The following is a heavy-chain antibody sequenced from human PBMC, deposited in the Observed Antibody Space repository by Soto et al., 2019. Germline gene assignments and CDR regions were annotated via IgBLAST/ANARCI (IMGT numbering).Heavy chain of an antibody. CDR2: ILPILGTT. CDR1: GDTVSSYA. D-gene: IGHD2-15*01. J-gene: IGHJ4*02. V-gene: IGHV1-69*11. Sequence: QVHLVQSGAEVKKPGSSVKVSCKTSGDTVSSYAISWVRQVPGQGLEWMGTILPILGTTNYAQKFQDTITLTTDESTSTAYMELSSLTSADTAVYFCAPDRALRGLAYWGQGTLVPVSS. CDR3: APDRALRGLAY.